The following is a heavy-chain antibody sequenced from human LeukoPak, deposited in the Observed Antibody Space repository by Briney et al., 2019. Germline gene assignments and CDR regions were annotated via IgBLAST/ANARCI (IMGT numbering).Heavy chain of an antibody. D-gene: IGHD3-9*01. V-gene: IGHV4-34*01. CDR1: GGSSSGYY. Sequence: PSETLSLTCAVYGGSSSGYYWSWIRQPPGKGLEWIGEINHSGSTNYNPSLKSRVTISVDTSKNQFSLKLSSVTAADTAVYYCARLVVLRYFDWLHYYYYYMDVWGKGTTVTISS. J-gene: IGHJ6*03. CDR3: ARLVVLRYFDWLHYYYYYMDV. CDR2: INHSGST.